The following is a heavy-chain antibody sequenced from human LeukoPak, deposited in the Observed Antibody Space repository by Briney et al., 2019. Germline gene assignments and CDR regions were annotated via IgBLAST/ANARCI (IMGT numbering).Heavy chain of an antibody. CDR2: IYHSGNT. D-gene: IGHD6-13*01. CDR1: GGSISNGDYY. V-gene: IGHV4-30-4*08. J-gene: IGHJ2*01. CDR3: ARGDSSSWDIVGRYFDL. Sequence: SQTLSLTCSVSGGSISNGDYYWSWIRQPPGKGLEWIGNIYHSGNTSYNPSLKSRVTISVDTSKNQFSLKLSSVTAADTAVYYCARGDSSSWDIVGRYFDLWGRGTLVTVSS.